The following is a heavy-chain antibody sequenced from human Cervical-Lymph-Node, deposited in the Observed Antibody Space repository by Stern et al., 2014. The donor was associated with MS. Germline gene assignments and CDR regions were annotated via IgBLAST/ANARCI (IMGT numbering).Heavy chain of an antibody. CDR2: IWYDGSNE. Sequence: MQLVESGGGVVQPGRSLRLSCAASGFTFSRNGMHWVRQAPGKGLEWVAVIWYDGSNENYVDSVKGRFTISRDNSKNTLYLQMNSLRVEDTAVYYCVAYASGDNINHWGQGTLVTVSS. V-gene: IGHV3-33*01. D-gene: IGHD6-19*01. CDR1: GFTFSRNG. CDR3: VAYASGDNINH. J-gene: IGHJ5*02.